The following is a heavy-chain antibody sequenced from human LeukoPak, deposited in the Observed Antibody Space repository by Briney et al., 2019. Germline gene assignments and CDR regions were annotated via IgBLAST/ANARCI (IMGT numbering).Heavy chain of an antibody. CDR1: GGSISSGDYY. J-gene: IGHJ4*02. D-gene: IGHD5-18*01. CDR3: ARTQGGYSYGNFDY. V-gene: IGHV4-30-4*01. CDR2: IYYSGST. Sequence: SETLSLTCTVSGGSISSGDYYWSWIRQPPGTGLEWIGYIYYSGSTYYNPSLKSRITISVDTSKNHFSLKLSSVTAADTAVYYCARTQGGYSYGNFDYWGQGTLVTVSS.